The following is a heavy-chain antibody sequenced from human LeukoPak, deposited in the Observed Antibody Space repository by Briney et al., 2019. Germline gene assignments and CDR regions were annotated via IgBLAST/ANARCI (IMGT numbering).Heavy chain of an antibody. D-gene: IGHD3-10*01. J-gene: IGHJ5*02. CDR2: IYYSGST. CDR3: ARVGTMVRGVIGA. Sequence: SETLSLTCAVSGGSISSSNWWSWVRQHPGKGLEWIGYIYYSGSTYYNPSLKSRVTISVDTSKNQFSLKLSSVTAADTAVYYCARVGTMVRGVIGAWGQGTLVTVSS. V-gene: IGHV4-31*11. CDR1: GGSISSSNW.